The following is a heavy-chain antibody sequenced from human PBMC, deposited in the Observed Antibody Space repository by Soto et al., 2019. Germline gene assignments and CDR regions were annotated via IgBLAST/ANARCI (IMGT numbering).Heavy chain of an antibody. D-gene: IGHD6-13*01. J-gene: IGHJ5*02. Sequence: PSRTLSLPCSISGDSVSSNSAAWNWIRQSPSRGLEWLGRTYYRSKWYNDYAVSVKSRITINPATSKNQFSTQLNSVTPEDTAVYYCARDGEYQSSSWRVPSGWFDPWGQGTLVTVSS. CDR1: GDSVSSNSAA. CDR2: TYYRSKWYN. CDR3: ARDGEYQSSSWRVPSGWFDP. V-gene: IGHV6-1*01.